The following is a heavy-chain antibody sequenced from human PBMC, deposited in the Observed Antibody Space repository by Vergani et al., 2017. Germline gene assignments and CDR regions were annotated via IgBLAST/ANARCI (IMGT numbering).Heavy chain of an antibody. CDR2: IKQDGSED. J-gene: IGHJ5*01. Sequence: EVLLVESGGDLVQPGGSLRLSCEASGFNFQIYWMGWVRQTAEKGLEWVANIKQDGSEDYYVDSVKGRFTITRDNAKKFIYLQMNSLRADDTAVYYCVXGGLATIDNWFDPWGQGTRVTVSS. CDR1: GFNFQIYW. CDR3: VXGGLATIDNWFDP. D-gene: IGHD5-24*01. V-gene: IGHV3-7*01.